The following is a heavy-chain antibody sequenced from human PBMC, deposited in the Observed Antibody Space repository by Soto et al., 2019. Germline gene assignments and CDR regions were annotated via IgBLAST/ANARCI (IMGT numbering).Heavy chain of an antibody. CDR1: GASITTSGSY. CDR3: VRDRGTTLRMGV. Sequence: KPSETLSLTCSVSGASITTSGSYWTWIRQHPGKGLEWIGNILYSEKNYYNPSLKSRVTISLDTSKNQFSLKVNSVTAADTAVYYCVRDRGTTLRMGVWGQGTTVTVSS. V-gene: IGHV4-31*03. D-gene: IGHD3-10*01. J-gene: IGHJ6*02. CDR2: ILYSEKN.